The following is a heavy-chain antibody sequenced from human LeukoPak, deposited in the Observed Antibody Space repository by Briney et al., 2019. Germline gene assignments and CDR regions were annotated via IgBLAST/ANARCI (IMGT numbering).Heavy chain of an antibody. CDR1: GFTFSSYG. J-gene: IGHJ3*02. Sequence: GGSLRLSCAVSGFTFSSYGMNWVRQAPGKGLEWISYISGSSSTIYYADSVKGRFTISRDNAKNSLYLQMNSLRAEDTAVYYCARDRRIVGATDAFDIWGQGTMVTVSS. D-gene: IGHD1-26*01. CDR2: ISGSSSTI. V-gene: IGHV3-48*01. CDR3: ARDRRIVGATDAFDI.